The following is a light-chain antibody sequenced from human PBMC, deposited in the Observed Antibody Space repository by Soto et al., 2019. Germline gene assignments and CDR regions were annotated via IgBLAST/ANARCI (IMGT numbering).Light chain of an antibody. Sequence: EIVLTQSPGTLSLSPGERATLSCRASQSVSSSYLAWYQQKPGQAPRLLIYDASTRATTIPARFSGSGSGTEFTLTISNLQSEDFAVYYCQQYNNWPRTFGQGTRLEIK. V-gene: IGKV3-15*01. CDR3: QQYNNWPRT. CDR2: DAS. J-gene: IGKJ5*01. CDR1: QSVSSSY.